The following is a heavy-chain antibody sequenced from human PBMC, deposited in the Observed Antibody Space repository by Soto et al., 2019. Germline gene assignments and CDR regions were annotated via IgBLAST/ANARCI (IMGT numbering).Heavy chain of an antibody. V-gene: IGHV3-9*01. J-gene: IGHJ4*02. CDR2: ISWNSGSI. D-gene: IGHD3-9*01. CDR3: VRDTSSGWHLKDH. CDR1: GFTFDDHG. Sequence: EVDLVESGGRLAQPGRSLRLSCVASGFTFDDHGMHWVRQIPGRGLEWVSGISWNSGSIGYAESVKGRFTIFRDNAKNSLYLEMNSLRQEDTALYYCVRDTSSGWHLKDHWGQGVQVSVSS.